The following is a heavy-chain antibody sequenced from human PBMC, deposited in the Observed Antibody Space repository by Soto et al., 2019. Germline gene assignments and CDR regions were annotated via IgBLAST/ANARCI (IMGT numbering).Heavy chain of an antibody. D-gene: IGHD6-13*01. CDR3: AAGEASSRNLAPYYLDF. CDR1: GGSMRNYF. Sequence: SESLSLTCTVSGGSMRNYFWTWIRQPPGKGLEWIGYIHYSGTTSFFPSYNPSLRSRVTISEDTSKNQFSLKLLSVTTVGTAVYFCAAGEASSRNLAPYYLDFWGQGTLVTVSS. J-gene: IGHJ4*02. CDR2: IHYSGTT. V-gene: IGHV4-59*01.